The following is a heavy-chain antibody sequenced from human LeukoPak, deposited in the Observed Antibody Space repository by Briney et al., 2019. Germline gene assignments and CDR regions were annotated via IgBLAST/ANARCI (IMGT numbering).Heavy chain of an antibody. V-gene: IGHV3-48*03. CDR1: GFSFSSYE. D-gene: IGHD1-26*01. CDR3: ARDPLGAQFDY. J-gene: IGHJ4*02. Sequence: GGSLRLSCAASGFSFSSYEMKWVRQAPGKGLEWVSVKGRFTISRDNAKNSVHLQMNSLRAEDTAVYYCARDPLGAQFDYWGQGTLVTVSS.